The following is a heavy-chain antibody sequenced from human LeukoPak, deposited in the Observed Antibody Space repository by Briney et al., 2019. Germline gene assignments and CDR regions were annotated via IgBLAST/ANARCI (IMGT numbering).Heavy chain of an antibody. Sequence: PGGSLRLSCAASGFTFSSYWMSWVRQAPGKGLEWVANIKQDGSEKYYVDSVKGRFTISRDNAKNSLYLQMNSLSAEDTAVYYCARDVVVVIGGIDAFDIWGQGTMVTVSS. V-gene: IGHV3-7*01. CDR1: GFTFSSYW. CDR2: IKQDGSEK. D-gene: IGHD3-22*01. CDR3: ARDVVVVIGGIDAFDI. J-gene: IGHJ3*02.